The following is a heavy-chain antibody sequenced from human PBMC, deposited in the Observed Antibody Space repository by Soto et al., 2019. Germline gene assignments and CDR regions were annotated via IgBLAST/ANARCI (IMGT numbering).Heavy chain of an antibody. Sequence: PSKTLSLTCSVSGDSISNLDYFWAWIRQPPGQALEYIGYIYKSATTCYNPSFESRVAISVDTSKSQFSLNVTSVTAADTAVYFCARGRYCLTGRCFPNWFDSWGQGALVTVS. CDR1: GDSISNLDYF. D-gene: IGHD7-27*01. V-gene: IGHV4-30-4*01. CDR2: IYKSATT. J-gene: IGHJ5*01. CDR3: ARGRYCLTGRCFPNWFDS.